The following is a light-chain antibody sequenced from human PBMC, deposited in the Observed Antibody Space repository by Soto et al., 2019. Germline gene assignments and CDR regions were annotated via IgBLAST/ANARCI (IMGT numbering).Light chain of an antibody. CDR2: GAS. CDR3: QQYADSPLT. V-gene: IGKV3-20*01. CDR1: QSVGRNY. Sequence: EIVLTQSPGTLSLSPGERATLSCRASQSVGRNYLAWYQQKPGQAPGLLIHGASSRATGIPDRFSGSGSGTDFTLTISRLEPEDSAVYFCQQYADSPLTFGGGTKVEIK. J-gene: IGKJ4*01.